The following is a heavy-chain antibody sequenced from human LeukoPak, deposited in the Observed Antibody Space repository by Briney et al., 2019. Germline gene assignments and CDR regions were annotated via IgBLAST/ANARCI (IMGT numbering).Heavy chain of an antibody. CDR2: INPNSGGT. D-gene: IGHD3-10*01. Sequence: AASVKVSCKASGYTFTGYYMHWVRQAPGQGLEWMGWINPNSGGTNYAQKFQGRVTMTTETSTSTAYMELRSLRSDDTAVYYCARDGSGVWFDYWGQGTLVTVSS. V-gene: IGHV1-2*02. CDR1: GYTFTGYY. J-gene: IGHJ4*02. CDR3: ARDGSGVWFDY.